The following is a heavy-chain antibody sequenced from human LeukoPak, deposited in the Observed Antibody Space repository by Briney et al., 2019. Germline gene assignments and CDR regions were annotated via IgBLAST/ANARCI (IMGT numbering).Heavy chain of an antibody. CDR2: ISGSGAST. J-gene: IGHJ6*02. V-gene: IGHV3-23*01. CDR1: GFTLSTNA. Sequence: GGSLRLSCLTSGFTLSTNAMSWVRQVPGKGLEWISGISGSGASTYYADSVEGRFTISGDDSRNTLYLQMNSLRAEDTAVYYCARDTAMPRIYYYYYGMDVWGQGTTVTVSS. D-gene: IGHD5-18*01. CDR3: ARDTAMPRIYYYYYGMDV.